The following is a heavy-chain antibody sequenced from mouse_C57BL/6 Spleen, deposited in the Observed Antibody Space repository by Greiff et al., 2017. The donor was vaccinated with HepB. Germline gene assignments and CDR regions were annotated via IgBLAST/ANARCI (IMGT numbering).Heavy chain of an antibody. V-gene: IGHV1-64*01. D-gene: IGHD2-3*01. CDR3: ARSYDGYHYYAMDY. Sequence: VQLQQPGAELVKPGASVKLSCKASGYTFTSYWMHWVKQRPGQGLEWIGMIHPNSGSTNYNEKFKSKATLTVDKSSSTAYMQLSSLTSEDSAVYYCARSYDGYHYYAMDYWGQGTSVTVSS. J-gene: IGHJ4*01. CDR1: GYTFTSYW. CDR2: IHPNSGST.